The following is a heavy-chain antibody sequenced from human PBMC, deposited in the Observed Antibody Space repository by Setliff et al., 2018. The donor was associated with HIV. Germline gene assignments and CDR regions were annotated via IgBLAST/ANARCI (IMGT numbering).Heavy chain of an antibody. D-gene: IGHD1-26*01. J-gene: IGHJ3*01. Sequence: SETLSLTCTVSGVTITSHYWNWIRQSPGKGLGWIGFGHHSGHTRQNPSLASRVTISVDMSKNQFSLKLNSLSAADTAVYYCARWESAQKAFNPWGHGTMVTVS. CDR3: ARWESAQKAFNP. CDR1: GVTITSHY. V-gene: IGHV4-4*09. CDR2: GHHSGHT.